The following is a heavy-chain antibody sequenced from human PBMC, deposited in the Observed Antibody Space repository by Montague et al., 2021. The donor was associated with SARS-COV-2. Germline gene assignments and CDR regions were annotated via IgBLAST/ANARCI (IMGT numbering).Heavy chain of an antibody. J-gene: IGHJ3*02. Sequence: SETLSLTCTVSGGSISSSDYYWGWIRQPPGKGLEWIGSLFYSVNTYYXXXLKSRVTISVDTSKNQFSLKLSSVTAADTAVYYCARTNYDFWRGHQRGGAFDIWGQGTVVTVSS. CDR3: ARTNYDFWRGHQRGGAFDI. CDR2: LFYSVNT. V-gene: IGHV4-39*01. D-gene: IGHD3-3*01. CDR1: GGSISSSDYY.